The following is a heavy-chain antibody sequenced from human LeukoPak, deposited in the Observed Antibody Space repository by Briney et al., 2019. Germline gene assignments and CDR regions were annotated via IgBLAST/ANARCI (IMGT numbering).Heavy chain of an antibody. D-gene: IGHD1-20*01. CDR1: GGSISNSSYY. V-gene: IGHV4-39*01. J-gene: IGHJ4*02. Sequence: SETLSLTCTVSGGSISNSSYYWGWIRQPPFKGLEWIGSIYYTGSAYYNPSLKSRVTISVDTSNNHFSLNLSSVTAADTAMYYCARHDDNWASKVNYWGQGTLVTVSS. CDR2: IYYTGSA. CDR3: ARHDDNWASKVNY.